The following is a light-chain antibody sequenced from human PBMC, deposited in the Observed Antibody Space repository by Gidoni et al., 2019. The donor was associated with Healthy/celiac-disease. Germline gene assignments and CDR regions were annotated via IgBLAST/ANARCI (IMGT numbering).Light chain of an antibody. CDR2: GAS. CDR1: QSFSSD. Sequence: EIVITHSPATLSVSPGERATPSCRASQSFSSDLAWYQQKPGQAPRLLIYGASTRATGTPARFSGSESGTEFTLTISSLQSEDFAVYYCQQYNNWPPTYTFGQXTKLEIK. J-gene: IGKJ2*01. V-gene: IGKV3-15*01. CDR3: QQYNNWPPTYT.